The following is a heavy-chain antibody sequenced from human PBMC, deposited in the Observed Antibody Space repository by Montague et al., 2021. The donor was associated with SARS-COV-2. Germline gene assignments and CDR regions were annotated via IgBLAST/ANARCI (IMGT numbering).Heavy chain of an antibody. CDR2: TYYRSEWYS. Sequence: CAISGDSVSTNSRTWNWVRLSPSRGLEWLGRTYYRSEWYSDYSVSVKSRISINPDTSKNQFSLQLNSVTPEDTAVYYCARAERGSCGDGNCYQYFFNYWGQGTLVTVSS. CDR3: ARAERGSCGDGNCYQYFFNY. V-gene: IGHV6-1*01. D-gene: IGHD2-15*01. J-gene: IGHJ4*02. CDR1: GDSVSTNSRT.